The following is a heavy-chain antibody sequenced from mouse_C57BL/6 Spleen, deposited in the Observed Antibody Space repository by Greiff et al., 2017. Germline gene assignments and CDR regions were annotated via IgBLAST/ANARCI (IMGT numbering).Heavy chain of an antibody. CDR1: GYTFTSYW. Sequence: VQLQQPGAELVKPGASVKMSCKASGYTFTSYWITWVKQRPGQGLEWIGDIYPGSGSTNYNEKFKSKATLTVDTSSSTAYLQLSSLTSEDSAVYNSARGGYDGSRGYWYMDDWGKGTTVTVSS. V-gene: IGHV1-55*01. D-gene: IGHD1-1*01. CDR3: ARGGYDGSRGYWYMDD. J-gene: IGHJ1*03. CDR2: IYPGSGST.